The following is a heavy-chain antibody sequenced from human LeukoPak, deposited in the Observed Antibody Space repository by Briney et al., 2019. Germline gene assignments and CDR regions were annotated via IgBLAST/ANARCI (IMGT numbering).Heavy chain of an antibody. V-gene: IGHV4-59*01. CDR3: ARGSYSSSSVYYYYYMDV. D-gene: IGHD6-6*01. CDR1: GGSISSYY. J-gene: IGHJ6*03. Sequence: PSETLSLTCTVSGGSISSYYWSWIRQPPGQGLEWIGYIYYSGSTNYNPSLKSRVTISVDTSKNQLSLKLSSVTAADTAVYYCARGSYSSSSVYYYYYMDVWGKGTTVTVSS. CDR2: IYYSGST.